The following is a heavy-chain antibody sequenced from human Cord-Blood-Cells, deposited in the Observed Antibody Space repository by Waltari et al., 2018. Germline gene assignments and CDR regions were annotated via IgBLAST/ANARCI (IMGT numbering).Heavy chain of an antibody. J-gene: IGHJ4*02. D-gene: IGHD6-19*01. Sequence: QVQLQQWGAGLLKPSETLSLTCAVYGGSFSGYYWSWIRQPPGKGLEWIGEINHSGSTNYNPSLKSRVTISVDTSKNQFSLKLSSVTAADTAVYYCARSSSGWLLDYWGQGTLVTVSP. CDR1: GGSFSGYY. CDR2: INHSGST. CDR3: ARSSSGWLLDY. V-gene: IGHV4-34*01.